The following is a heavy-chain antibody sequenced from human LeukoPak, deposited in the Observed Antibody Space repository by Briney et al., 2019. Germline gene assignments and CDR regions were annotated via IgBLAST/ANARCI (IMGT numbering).Heavy chain of an antibody. CDR1: GGSFSGYY. Sequence: SETLSLTCAVYGGSFSGYYWSWIRQPPGKGLEWIGEINHSGSTNYNPSLKSRVTISVDTSKNQFSLKLSSVTAADTAVYYCARSPSSSTYYLWGQGTLVTVSS. V-gene: IGHV4-34*01. J-gene: IGHJ5*02. CDR3: ARSPSSSTYYL. D-gene: IGHD5/OR15-5a*01. CDR2: INHSGST.